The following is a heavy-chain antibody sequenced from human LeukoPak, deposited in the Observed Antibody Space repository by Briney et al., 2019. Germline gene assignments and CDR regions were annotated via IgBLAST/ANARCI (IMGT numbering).Heavy chain of an antibody. D-gene: IGHD6-19*01. V-gene: IGHV1-8*02. CDR2: MNPNSGNT. Sequence: ASVKVSCKASGYTFTSYDINWVRQASGQGLEWMGWMNPNSGNTGYEQKFQGRVTMTRNTSISTAYMEVSSLRSEDTAVYYCAGGGWLTWIDYWGQGTLVTVSS. CDR3: AGGGWLTWIDY. J-gene: IGHJ4*02. CDR1: GYTFTSYD.